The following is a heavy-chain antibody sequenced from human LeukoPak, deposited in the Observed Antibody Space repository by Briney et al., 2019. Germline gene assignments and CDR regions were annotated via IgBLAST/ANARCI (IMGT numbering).Heavy chain of an antibody. J-gene: IGHJ4*02. CDR3: ARYRGGEFDY. D-gene: IGHD3-10*01. CDR1: GGSFSGYY. V-gene: IGHV4-34*01. CDR2: INHSGST. Sequence: SETLSLTCAVYGGSFSGYYWSWIHQPPGKGLEWIGEINHSGSTNYNPSLKSRVTISVDTSKNQFSLKLSSVTAAVTAVYYCARYRGGEFDYWGQGTLVTVSS.